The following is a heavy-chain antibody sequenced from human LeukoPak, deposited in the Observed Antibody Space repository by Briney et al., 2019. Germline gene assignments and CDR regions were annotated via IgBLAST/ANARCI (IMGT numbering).Heavy chain of an antibody. CDR1: GGTFSSYA. J-gene: IGHJ4*02. D-gene: IGHD5-12*01. V-gene: IGHV1-69*01. Sequence: SVKVSCKASGGTFSSYAITWVRQAPGQGLEWMGGIIPIFGAANYAQKFQGRVTITADESTSTAYMELSSLRSEDTAVYYCARIAAGYSGYDGGDYWGQGTLVTVSS. CDR2: IIPIFGAA. CDR3: ARIAAGYSGYDGGDY.